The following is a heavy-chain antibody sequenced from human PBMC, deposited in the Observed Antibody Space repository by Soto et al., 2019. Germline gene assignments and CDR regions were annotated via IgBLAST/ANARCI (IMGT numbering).Heavy chain of an antibody. Sequence: GGSLRLSCAASGFTFSSYSMNWVRQAPGKGLEWVSSISSSSSYIYYADSVKGRFTISRDNAKNSLYLQMNSLRAEDTAVYYCARAGGDYDAFDIWGQGTMVTVS. CDR1: GFTFSSYS. CDR3: ARAGGDYDAFDI. J-gene: IGHJ3*02. V-gene: IGHV3-21*01. CDR2: ISSSSSYI. D-gene: IGHD4-17*01.